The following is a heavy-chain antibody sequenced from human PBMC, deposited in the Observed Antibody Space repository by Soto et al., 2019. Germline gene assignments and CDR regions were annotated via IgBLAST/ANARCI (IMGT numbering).Heavy chain of an antibody. CDR3: ATQDFRGSTGTT. D-gene: IGHD1-1*01. J-gene: IGHJ4*02. V-gene: IGHV3-23*01. Sequence: EVQLLESGGGLVQPGGSLRLSCAASGFSFISYAMGWVRQAPGKGLAWVSVISGGGERAYYANSVKGRFTISRDNSKNTLYLQMNSLRAEDAAVYYCATQDFRGSTGTTWGQVTLFTVSS. CDR2: ISGGGERA. CDR1: GFSFISYA.